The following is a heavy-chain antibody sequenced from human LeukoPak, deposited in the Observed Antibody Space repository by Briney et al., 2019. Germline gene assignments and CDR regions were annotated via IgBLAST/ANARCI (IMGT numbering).Heavy chain of an antibody. Sequence: GGSLRLSCAASGFTFSSSAMSWVRQAPGKGLEWVSSISGSGSGGSTYYADSVKGRSTISRDNAKNSLYLQMNSLRAEDTAVYYCAELGITMIGGVWGKGTTVTISS. J-gene: IGHJ6*04. CDR3: AELGITMIGGV. D-gene: IGHD3-10*02. V-gene: IGHV3-23*01. CDR1: GFTFSSSA. CDR2: ISGSGSGGST.